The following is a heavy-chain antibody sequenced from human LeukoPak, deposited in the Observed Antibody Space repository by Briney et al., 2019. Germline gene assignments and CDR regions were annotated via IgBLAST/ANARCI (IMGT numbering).Heavy chain of an antibody. J-gene: IGHJ4*02. V-gene: IGHV3-23*01. D-gene: IGHD2-15*01. Sequence: GGSLRPSCAASGFTFSSYAMSWVRQAPGKGLEWVSAISGSGGSTYYADSVKGRFTISRDNSKNTLYLQMNNLRAEDTAVYYCAKSDCSGGSCYENYWGQGTLVTVSS. CDR1: GFTFSSYA. CDR2: ISGSGGST. CDR3: AKSDCSGGSCYENY.